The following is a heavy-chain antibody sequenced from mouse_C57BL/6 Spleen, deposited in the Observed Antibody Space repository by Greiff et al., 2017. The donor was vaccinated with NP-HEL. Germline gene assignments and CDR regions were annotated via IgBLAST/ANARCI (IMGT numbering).Heavy chain of an antibody. D-gene: IGHD4-1*01. Sequence: VQRVESGAELVKPGASVKISCKASGYAFSSYWMNWVKQRPGKGLEWIGQIYPGDGDTNYNGKFKGKATLTADKSSSTAYMQLSSLTSEDSAVYFCAREAETGTGFAYWGQGTLVTVSA. J-gene: IGHJ3*01. CDR2: IYPGDGDT. V-gene: IGHV1-80*01. CDR3: AREAETGTGFAY. CDR1: GYAFSSYW.